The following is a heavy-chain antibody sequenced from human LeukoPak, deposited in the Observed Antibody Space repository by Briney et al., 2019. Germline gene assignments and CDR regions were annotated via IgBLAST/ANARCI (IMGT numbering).Heavy chain of an antibody. D-gene: IGHD6-13*01. CDR1: GGSISSYY. J-gene: IGHJ4*02. V-gene: IGHV4-4*07. Sequence: SETLSLTCTVSGGSISSYYWSWIRQPAGKGLEWIGRIYTSGSTNYNPSLKSRVTISVDTSKNQFSLKLSSVTAADTAVYYCARESPNRGKQQLVRYFDYWGQGTLVTVSS. CDR2: IYTSGST. CDR3: ARESPNRGKQQLVRYFDY.